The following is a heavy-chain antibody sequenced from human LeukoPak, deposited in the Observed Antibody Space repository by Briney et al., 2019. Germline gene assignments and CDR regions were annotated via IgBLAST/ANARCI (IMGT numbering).Heavy chain of an antibody. CDR1: GFTFSNYW. CDR3: ARGASGYSYG. Sequence: GGSLRLSCAASGFTFSNYWMHWVRQAPGKGLVWVSRINSDGSTTSYADSVKGRFTVSRDNAKNTLYLQMNSLRAEDTAVYYCARGASGYSYGWGQGTLVTVSS. CDR2: INSDGSTT. D-gene: IGHD5-18*01. J-gene: IGHJ4*02. V-gene: IGHV3-74*01.